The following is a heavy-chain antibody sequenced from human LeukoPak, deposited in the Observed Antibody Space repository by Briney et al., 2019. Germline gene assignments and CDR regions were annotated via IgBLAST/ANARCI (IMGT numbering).Heavy chain of an antibody. V-gene: IGHV3-23*01. CDR1: GFTFSSYA. D-gene: IGHD3-3*01. CDR2: ISGSGETT. Sequence: GSLRISCAASGFTFSSYAMTWVRQAPGKGLEWVSVISGSGETTYYGDSVKGRFTISRDNSKNTLYLQMNSLRVEDTAVYYCAKCAPEDYGFWGGYYPFDHWGQGALVSVSS. CDR3: AKCAPEDYGFWGGYYPFDH. J-gene: IGHJ4*02.